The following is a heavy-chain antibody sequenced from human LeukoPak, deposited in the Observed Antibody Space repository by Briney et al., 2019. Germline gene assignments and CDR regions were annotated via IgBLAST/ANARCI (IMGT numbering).Heavy chain of an antibody. Sequence: GGSLSLSCAASGFTFSSYSMNWVRQAPGKGLEWVSSISSSSSYIYYPDSVKGRFTNSRDNAKNSLYLQMNSLRAEDTAVYYCAREPPRKVGATTDFDYWGQGTLVTVSS. V-gene: IGHV3-21*01. CDR3: AREPPRKVGATTDFDY. J-gene: IGHJ4*02. CDR1: GFTFSSYS. CDR2: ISSSSSYI. D-gene: IGHD1-26*01.